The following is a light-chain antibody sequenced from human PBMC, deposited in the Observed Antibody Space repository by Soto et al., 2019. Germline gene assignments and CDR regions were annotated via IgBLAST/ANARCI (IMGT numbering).Light chain of an antibody. V-gene: IGKV3-20*01. Sequence: EIVLTQSPGTLSLSPGERATLFCRAIQSVTSRSIAWHTQKPGQAPRPLIYRASRRATGLPDSSSDSGSRTDFNLTIRRLAPEDSPVYYCQHSGSSTPLTFGRGTKVDI. CDR1: QSVTSRS. CDR3: QHSGSSTPLT. J-gene: IGKJ4*01. CDR2: RAS.